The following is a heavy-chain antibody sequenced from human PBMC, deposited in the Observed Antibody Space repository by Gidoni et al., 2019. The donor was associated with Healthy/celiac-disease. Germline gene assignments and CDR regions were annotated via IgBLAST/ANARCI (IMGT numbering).Heavy chain of an antibody. Sequence: QVQLQQWGAGLLKPSETLSLTCAVYGGSFSGYYWSWIRQPPGKGLEWIGEINHSGSTNYNPSLKSRVTISVDTSKNQFSLKLSSVTAADTAVYYCARGRAARPSLTYYYYMDVWGKGTTVTVSS. V-gene: IGHV4-34*01. CDR2: INHSGST. D-gene: IGHD6-6*01. CDR1: GGSFSGYY. J-gene: IGHJ6*03. CDR3: ARGRAARPSLTYYYYMDV.